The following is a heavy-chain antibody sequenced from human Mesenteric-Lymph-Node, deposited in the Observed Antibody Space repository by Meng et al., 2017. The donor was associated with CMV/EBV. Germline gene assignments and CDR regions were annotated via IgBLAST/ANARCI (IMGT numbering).Heavy chain of an antibody. CDR3: ANFGVDDSSWYEVGYFDF. D-gene: IGHD6-13*01. Sequence: FRSYAGSWVRQVPGKGLEWVSSISGSGDRTYYADSVKGRFTISRDNSQNTLYLQMNSLRAEDTALYYCANFGVDDSSWYEVGYFDFWGQGTLVTVSS. V-gene: IGHV3-23*01. CDR1: FRSYA. J-gene: IGHJ4*02. CDR2: ISGSGDRT.